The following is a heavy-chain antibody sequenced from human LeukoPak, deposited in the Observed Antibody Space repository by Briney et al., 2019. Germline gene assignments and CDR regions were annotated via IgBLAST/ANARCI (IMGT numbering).Heavy chain of an antibody. CDR3: ARATWSGYYRVHRFDP. V-gene: IGHV1-8*01. J-gene: IGHJ5*02. D-gene: IGHD3-3*01. CDR2: MNPNSGNT. CDR1: GYTFTSYD. Sequence: GASVKVSCKASGYTFTSYDINWVRQATGQGLEWMGWMNPNSGNTGYAQKFQGRVTMTRDTSISTAYMELSRLRSDDTAVYYCARATWSGYYRVHRFDPWGQGTLVTVSS.